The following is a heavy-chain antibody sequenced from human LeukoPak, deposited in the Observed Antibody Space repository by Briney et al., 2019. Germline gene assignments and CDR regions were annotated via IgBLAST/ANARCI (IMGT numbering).Heavy chain of an antibody. CDR1: GGSISSYY. D-gene: IGHD3-10*01. V-gene: IGHV4-59*01. Sequence: KPSETLSLTCTVSGGSISSYYWSWIRQPPGKGLEWIGYIYYSGSTNYNPSLKSRVTISVDTSKNQFSLKLSSVTAADTAVYYCARAMVWFGELLPLGYWGQGTLVTVSS. CDR2: IYYSGST. CDR3: ARAMVWFGELLPLGY. J-gene: IGHJ4*02.